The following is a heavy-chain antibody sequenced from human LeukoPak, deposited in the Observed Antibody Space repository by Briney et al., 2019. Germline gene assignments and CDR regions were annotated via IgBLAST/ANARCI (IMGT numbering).Heavy chain of an antibody. J-gene: IGHJ4*02. CDR1: GGTFSSYA. CDR3: ARVIVGATHYFDY. CDR2: IIPIFGTA. D-gene: IGHD1-26*01. Sequence: PVKVSCKASGGTFSSYAISWVRQAPGQGLEWMGGIIPIFGTANYAQKFQGRVTITADESTSTAYMELSSLRSEDTAVYYCARVIVGATHYFDYWGQGTLVTVSS. V-gene: IGHV1-69*13.